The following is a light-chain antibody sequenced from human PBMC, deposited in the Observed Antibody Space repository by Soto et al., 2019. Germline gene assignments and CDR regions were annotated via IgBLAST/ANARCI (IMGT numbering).Light chain of an antibody. Sequence: QSVLTQPASVSGSPGQSITISCTGTSSDVGGYNYVSWYQQHPGKAPKLMIYEVSNRPSGVSNRFSGSKSGNTASLTISGLQDEEEADPYCSSYKSRSTYVFGTGTKVTVL. V-gene: IGLV2-14*01. CDR2: EVS. J-gene: IGLJ1*01. CDR3: SSYKSRSTYV. CDR1: SSDVGGYNY.